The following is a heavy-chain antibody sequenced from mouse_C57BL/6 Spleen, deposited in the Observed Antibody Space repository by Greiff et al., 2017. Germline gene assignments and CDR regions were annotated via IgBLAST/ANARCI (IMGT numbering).Heavy chain of an antibody. Sequence: EVKLMESGPELVKPGASVKISCKASGYSFTGYYMNWVKQSPEKSLEWIGEINPSTGGTTYNQKFKAKATLTVDKSSSTAYMQLKSLTSEDSAVYYCARSYYYGSSPPYAMDYWGQGTSVTVSS. J-gene: IGHJ4*01. D-gene: IGHD1-1*01. CDR2: INPSTGGT. CDR1: GYSFTGYY. V-gene: IGHV1-42*01. CDR3: ARSYYYGSSPPYAMDY.